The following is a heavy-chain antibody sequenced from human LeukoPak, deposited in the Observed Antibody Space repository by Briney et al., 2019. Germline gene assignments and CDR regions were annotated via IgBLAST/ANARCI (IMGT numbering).Heavy chain of an antibody. D-gene: IGHD6-19*01. CDR1: GGSISSSSYY. CDR3: ARDPRYSSGWYGGWFDP. CDR2: IYYSGGT. V-gene: IGHV4-39*07. Sequence: SETLSLTCTVSGGSISSSSYYWGWIRQPPGKGLEWIGSIYYSGGTYYNPSLKSRVTISVDTSKNQFSLKLSSVTAADTAVYYCARDPRYSSGWYGGWFDPWGQGTLVTVSS. J-gene: IGHJ5*02.